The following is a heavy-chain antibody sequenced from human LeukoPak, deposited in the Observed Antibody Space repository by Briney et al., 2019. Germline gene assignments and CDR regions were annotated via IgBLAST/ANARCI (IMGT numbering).Heavy chain of an antibody. CDR2: IYTSGST. CDR3: ARELLRTAAPFDP. J-gene: IGHJ5*02. V-gene: IGHV4-4*07. CDR1: GGSISSYY. Sequence: SETLSLTCTVSGGSISSYYWSWIRQSAGKGLEWIGRIYTSGSTNYNPSLKSRVTMSVDTSKNQFSLKLSSVTAADTAVYYCARELLRTAAPFDPWGQGTLVTVSS. D-gene: IGHD2-15*01.